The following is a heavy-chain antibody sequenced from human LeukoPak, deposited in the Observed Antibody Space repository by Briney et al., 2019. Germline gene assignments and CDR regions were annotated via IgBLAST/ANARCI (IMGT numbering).Heavy chain of an antibody. V-gene: IGHV1-18*01. D-gene: IGHD1-26*01. CDR3: ARMSGSYYAYYFDY. J-gene: IGHJ4*02. Sequence: ASVKVSCKASGYTFTNFDINWVRQAPGRGLEWMGWISAYNGNTNYAQKLQGRVTMTTDTSTSTAYMELRSLRSDDTAVYYCARMSGSYYAYYFDYWGQGTLVTVSS. CDR2: ISAYNGNT. CDR1: GYTFTNFD.